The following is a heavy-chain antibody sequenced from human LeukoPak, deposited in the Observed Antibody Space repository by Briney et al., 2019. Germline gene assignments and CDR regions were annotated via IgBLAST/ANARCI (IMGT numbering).Heavy chain of an antibody. CDR1: GYTFTSYD. CDR2: MNPNSGNT. V-gene: IGHV1-8*01. D-gene: IGHD3-3*01. J-gene: IGHJ6*03. Sequence: ASVKVSCKASGYTFTSYDINWVRQATGQGLEWMGWMNPNSGNTGYAQKFQGRVTMTRNTSISTAYMELSSLRSEDTVVYYCARGGKDTIVLYYYYYMDVWGKGTTVTVSS. CDR3: ARGGKDTIVLYYYYYMDV.